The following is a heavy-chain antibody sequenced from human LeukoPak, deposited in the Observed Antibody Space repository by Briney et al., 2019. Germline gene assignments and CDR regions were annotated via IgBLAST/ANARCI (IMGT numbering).Heavy chain of an antibody. J-gene: IGHJ4*02. V-gene: IGHV4-31*03. D-gene: IGHD6-13*01. CDR2: IYYSGST. Sequence: SETLSLTCTVSGGSISSGGYYWSWIRQHPGKGLEWIGYIYYSGSTNYNPSLKSRVTISVDTSKNQFSLKLSSVTAADTAVYYCARGAEPMRSSSWGVFLRVAAGTAPFDYWGQGTLVTVSS. CDR1: GGSISSGGYY. CDR3: ARGAEPMRSSSWGVFLRVAAGTAPFDY.